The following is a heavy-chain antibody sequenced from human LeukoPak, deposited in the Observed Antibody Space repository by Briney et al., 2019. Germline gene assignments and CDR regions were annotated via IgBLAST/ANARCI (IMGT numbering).Heavy chain of an antibody. J-gene: IGHJ4*02. CDR3: ARDSSSWNNFDH. D-gene: IGHD6-13*01. CDR2: ITHSGST. V-gene: IGHV4-34*01. CDR1: GGSLSGYY. Sequence: SETLSLTCAVSGGSLSGYYRSWIRQPPGKGLEWIGEITHSGSTNYNPSLKSRVTISVDTSKNQVSLRLSSVTAADTAVYYCARDSSSWNNFDHWGQGTLVTVSS.